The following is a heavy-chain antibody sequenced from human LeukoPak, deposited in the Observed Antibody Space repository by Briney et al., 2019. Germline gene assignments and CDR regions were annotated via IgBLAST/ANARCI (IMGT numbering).Heavy chain of an antibody. CDR2: IYTRGST. V-gene: IGHV4-61*02. D-gene: IGHD3-10*01. J-gene: IGHJ4*02. CDR1: GGSISSGSYY. Sequence: PSQTLSLTCTVSGGSISSGSYYWSWIRQPAGKGLEWIGRIYTRGSTNYNPSLKSRVTISVDTSKNQFSLKLSSVTAADTAVYYCARETTSLYGSGRENPFDYWGQGTLVTVSS. CDR3: ARETTSLYGSGRENPFDY.